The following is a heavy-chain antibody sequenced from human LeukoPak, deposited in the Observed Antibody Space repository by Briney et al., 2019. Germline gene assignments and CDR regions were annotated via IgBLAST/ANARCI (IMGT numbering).Heavy chain of an antibody. V-gene: IGHV3-53*05. CDR1: GFTVSSNS. Sequence: GGSLRLSCTVSGFTVSSNSMSWVRQAPGKGLERVSFIYSAGNTHYSDSVKGRFTISRDNSKNTLYLQMNSLRAEDTAVYYCARDTGRRYDSSGYLDYWGQGTLVTVSS. J-gene: IGHJ4*02. CDR3: ARDTGRRYDSSGYLDY. D-gene: IGHD3-22*01. CDR2: IYSAGNT.